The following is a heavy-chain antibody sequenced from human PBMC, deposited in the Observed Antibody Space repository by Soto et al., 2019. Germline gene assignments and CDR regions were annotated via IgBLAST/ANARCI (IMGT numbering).Heavy chain of an antibody. Sequence: PSETLSLTCTVSGGSISNYYWSWVRQPPGKGLEWIGYIYYSGSTNYNPSLKSRVTISVDTSKNQFSLKLSSVTAADTAVYYCARAADYYDSSGYNHWGQGTLVTVSS. D-gene: IGHD3-22*01. V-gene: IGHV4-59*01. CDR2: IYYSGST. J-gene: IGHJ5*02. CDR1: GGSISNYY. CDR3: ARAADYYDSSGYNH.